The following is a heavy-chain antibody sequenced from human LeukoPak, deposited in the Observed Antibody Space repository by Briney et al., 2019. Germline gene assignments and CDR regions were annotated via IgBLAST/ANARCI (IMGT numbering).Heavy chain of an antibody. D-gene: IGHD5-18*01. CDR2: IRYDGSEK. CDR3: ARDLSGVTGYTYGRGIDY. V-gene: IGHV3-7*01. Sequence: GGSLRLSCEASGFTFNNYWMSWVRQAPGKGLEWVANIRYDGSEKYYVDSVKGRFTISRDNAKTSLYLQMNSLRAEDTAVYYCARDLSGVTGYTYGRGIDYWGQGTLATVSS. J-gene: IGHJ4*02. CDR1: GFTFNNYW.